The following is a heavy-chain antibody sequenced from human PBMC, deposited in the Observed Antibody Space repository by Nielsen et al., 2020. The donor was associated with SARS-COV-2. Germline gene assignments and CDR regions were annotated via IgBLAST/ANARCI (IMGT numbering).Heavy chain of an antibody. D-gene: IGHD3-22*01. CDR2: IIPILGIA. Sequence: SVKVSCKASGGTFSSYAISWVRQAPGQGLEWMGRIIPILGIANYAQKFQGRVTITADKSTSTAYMELSSLRSEDTAVYYCARGYYDSSGYTYDYWGQGTLVTVSS. CDR3: ARGYYDSSGYTYDY. J-gene: IGHJ4*02. CDR1: GGTFSSYA. V-gene: IGHV1-69*04.